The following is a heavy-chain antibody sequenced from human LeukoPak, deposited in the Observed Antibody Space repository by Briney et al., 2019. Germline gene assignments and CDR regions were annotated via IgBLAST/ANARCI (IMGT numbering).Heavy chain of an antibody. CDR2: ISSSSYI. Sequence: GGSLRLSCAASGFTFSSYSMNWVRQAPGKGLEWVSCISSSSYIYYADSVKGRFTISRDNAKNSLYLQMNSLRAEDTAVYYCATNWNDGYWGQGTLVTVSS. J-gene: IGHJ4*02. D-gene: IGHD1-1*01. CDR3: ATNWNDGY. CDR1: GFTFSSYS. V-gene: IGHV3-21*01.